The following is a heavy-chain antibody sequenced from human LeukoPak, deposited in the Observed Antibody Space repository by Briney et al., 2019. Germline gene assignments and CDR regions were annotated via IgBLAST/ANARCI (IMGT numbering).Heavy chain of an antibody. CDR3: ARLLPSGWFDGYYYYGMDV. V-gene: IGHV4-59*08. J-gene: IGHJ6*02. Sequence: SETLSLTCTVSGGSISSYYWSWIRQPPGKGLEWSGYIYYSGSTNYNPSFGSRVTISVDTSKNQFSLKLSSVTAADTAVYYCARLLPSGWFDGYYYYGMDVWGQGTTVTVSS. CDR2: IYYSGST. CDR1: GGSISSYY. D-gene: IGHD6-19*01.